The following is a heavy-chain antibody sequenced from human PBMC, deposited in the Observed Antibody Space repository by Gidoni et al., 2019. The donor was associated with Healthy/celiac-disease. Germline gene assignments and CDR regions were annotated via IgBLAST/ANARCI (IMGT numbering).Heavy chain of an antibody. CDR1: GFTFSSYG. CDR2: ISYDGSNK. J-gene: IGHJ4*02. Sequence: QVQLVESGGGVVQPGRSLRLSCAASGFTFSSYGMHWVRQAPGKGLEWVAVISYDGSNKYYADSVKGRFTISRDNSKNTLYLQMNSLRAEDTAVYYCAKDLAKPYYFDYWGQGTLVTVSS. V-gene: IGHV3-30*18. CDR3: AKDLAKPYYFDY.